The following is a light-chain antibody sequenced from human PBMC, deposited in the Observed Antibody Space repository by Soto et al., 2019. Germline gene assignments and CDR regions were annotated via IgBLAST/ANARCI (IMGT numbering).Light chain of an antibody. V-gene: IGKV1-17*01. J-gene: IGKJ4*01. Sequence: DIQMTQSPSSLSASVGDRVTITCRAGQSILNYLSWYQLKPGKAPRLLMYGASTLQSGVPSRFSGSGSGPDFTLTICSLQPEDFATYYCQQLNSYPLTSGGGTKVDIK. CDR1: QSILNY. CDR2: GAS. CDR3: QQLNSYPLT.